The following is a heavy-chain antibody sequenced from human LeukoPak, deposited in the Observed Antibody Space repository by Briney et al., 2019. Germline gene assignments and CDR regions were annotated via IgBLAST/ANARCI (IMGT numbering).Heavy chain of an antibody. CDR2: IYTSGNT. CDR1: GGSISSYY. J-gene: IGHJ4*02. D-gene: IGHD3-22*01. V-gene: IGHV4-4*07. Sequence: SETLSLTCTVSGGSISSYYWSWIRQPAGKGLEWIGRIYTSGNTNYNPSLKSRVTLSVDTSKNQFSLKLSSVTAADTAVYYCAREGVYYYDSRGYYYYFDYWGQGTLVTVSS. CDR3: AREGVYYYDSRGYYYYFDY.